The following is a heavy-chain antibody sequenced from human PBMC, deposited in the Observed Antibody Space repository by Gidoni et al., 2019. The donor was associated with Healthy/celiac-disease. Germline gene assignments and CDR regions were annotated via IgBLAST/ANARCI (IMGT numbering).Heavy chain of an antibody. CDR3: AKSLLNDYGDLFDY. D-gene: IGHD4-17*01. Sequence: QVQLVQSGAEVTKPGASVKVSCQASGYTFTGYYMHWVRQAPGQGLEWMGWINPNSGGTNYAQKFQGRVTMTRDTSISTAYMELSRLRSDDTAVYYCAKSLLNDYGDLFDYWGQGTLVTVSS. V-gene: IGHV1-2*02. CDR2: INPNSGGT. J-gene: IGHJ4*02. CDR1: GYTFTGYY.